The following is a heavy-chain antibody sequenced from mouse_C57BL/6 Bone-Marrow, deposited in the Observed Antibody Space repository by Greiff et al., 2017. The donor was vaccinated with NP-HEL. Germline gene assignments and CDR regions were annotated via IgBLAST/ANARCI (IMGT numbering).Heavy chain of an antibody. CDR2: IYPGSGNT. CDR1: GYSFTSYY. J-gene: IGHJ1*03. V-gene: IGHV1-66*01. D-gene: IGHD2-3*01. Sequence: QVQLQQSGPELVKPGASVKISCKASGYSFTSYYIHWVKQRPGQGLEWIGWIYPGSGNTKYNEKFKGKATLTADTSSSTAYMQLSSLTSEDSAVYYCEGLLRPPYFDVWGTGTTVTVSS. CDR3: EGLLRPPYFDV.